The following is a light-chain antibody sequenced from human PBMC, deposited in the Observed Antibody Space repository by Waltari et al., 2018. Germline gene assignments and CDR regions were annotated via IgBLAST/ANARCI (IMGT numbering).Light chain of an antibody. CDR3: QQSYSTPYT. CDR2: AAS. Sequence: DIQMTQSPSSLSADLGDRVTITCRASQSISSYFNWYLQKTGKAPKLLIYAASSLQSGVPSRFSGSGSGTDFTLTISSLQPEDFATYYCQQSYSTPYTFGQGTKLEIK. V-gene: IGKV1-39*01. J-gene: IGKJ2*01. CDR1: QSISSY.